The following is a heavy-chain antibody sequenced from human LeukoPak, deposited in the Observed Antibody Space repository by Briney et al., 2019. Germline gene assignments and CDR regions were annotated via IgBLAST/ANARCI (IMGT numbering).Heavy chain of an antibody. V-gene: IGHV1-18*04. CDR1: VYTFTSYG. D-gene: IGHD6-19*01. Sequence: ASVKVPCKASVYTFTSYGISWVRQAPGQGVEGMGWISAYNGNTNYAQKLQGRVTMTADTSTSTAYMELRSLRSDDTAVYYCARVRSSGWYTDYWGQGTLVTVSS. CDR3: ARVRSSGWYTDY. J-gene: IGHJ4*02. CDR2: ISAYNGNT.